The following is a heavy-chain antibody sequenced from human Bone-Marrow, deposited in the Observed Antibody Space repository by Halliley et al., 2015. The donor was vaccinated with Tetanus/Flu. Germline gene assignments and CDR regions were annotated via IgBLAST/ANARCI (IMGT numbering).Heavy chain of an antibody. CDR3: ARAHSTGRIIDY. Sequence: LRLSCNVSGGSLNGGTFYWTWIRQFPGKGLEWMGYIYHVESTSRNPSLKSQLTISLDPSKSQFSLKLTSMTAADTAVYYWARAHSTGRIIDYWGQGTLVTVSS. CDR2: IYHVEST. D-gene: IGHD3-22*01. CDR1: GGSLNGGTFY. V-gene: IGHV4-31*01. J-gene: IGHJ4*02.